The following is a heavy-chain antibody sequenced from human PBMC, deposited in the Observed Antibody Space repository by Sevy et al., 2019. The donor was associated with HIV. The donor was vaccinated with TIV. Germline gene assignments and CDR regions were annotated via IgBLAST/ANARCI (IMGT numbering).Heavy chain of an antibody. V-gene: IGHV1-8*01. CDR2: MNPNSGNT. J-gene: IGHJ4*02. D-gene: IGHD5-12*01. CDR3: ARGTSEMATTPFDY. CDR1: GYTFTSYD. Sequence: ASVKVSCKASGYTFTSYDINWVRQATGQGLEWMGWMNPNSGNTGYAQKFQGRVTMTRNTSISTAYMELRSLRSDDTAVYYCARGTSEMATTPFDYWGQGTLVTVSS.